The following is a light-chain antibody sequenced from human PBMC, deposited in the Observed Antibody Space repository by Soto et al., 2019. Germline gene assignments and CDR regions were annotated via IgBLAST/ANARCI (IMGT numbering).Light chain of an antibody. J-gene: IGLJ1*01. Sequence: QSALTQPASVSGSPGQSITISCTGTSSDVGGYNYVSWYQQNPGKAPKPMIYDVSNRPSGVSNRFSGSKSGNTASLTISGLQAEDEADYYCSSYTSGSTRVFGTGTKLTVL. CDR3: SSYTSGSTRV. V-gene: IGLV2-14*01. CDR2: DVS. CDR1: SSDVGGYNY.